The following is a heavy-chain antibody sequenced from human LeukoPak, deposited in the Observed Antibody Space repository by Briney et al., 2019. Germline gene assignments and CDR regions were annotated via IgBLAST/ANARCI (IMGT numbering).Heavy chain of an antibody. D-gene: IGHD2-2*01. J-gene: IGHJ4*02. CDR3: ARIVDCSSTSCYDY. V-gene: IGHV3-7*01. Sequence: GGSLRLSCAASGFTFSNYWMSWVRQAPGKGLEWVANIKQAGSEKYYVDSVKGRFTISRDNAKNSLYLQINSLRAEDTAVYYCARIVDCSSTSCYDYWGQGTLVTVSS. CDR1: GFTFSNYW. CDR2: IKQAGSEK.